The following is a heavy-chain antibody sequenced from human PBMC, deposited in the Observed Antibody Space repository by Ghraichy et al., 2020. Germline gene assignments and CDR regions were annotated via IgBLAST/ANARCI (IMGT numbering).Heavy chain of an antibody. CDR1: GFTFSSYD. D-gene: IGHD7-27*01. J-gene: IGHJ4*02. CDR3: ARDRAWAFDF. CDR2: ISSGSGTTI. V-gene: IGHV3-48*01. Sequence: GVLRLSCAASGFTFSSYDMTWVRQAPGKGLEWVSYISSGSGTTIFYADSVRGRFTISRDNAKNSLDLQMNSLRADDTAIYYCARDRAWAFDFWGQGTLVTVSS.